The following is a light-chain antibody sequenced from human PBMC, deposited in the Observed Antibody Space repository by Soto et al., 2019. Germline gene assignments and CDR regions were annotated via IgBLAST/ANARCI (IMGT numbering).Light chain of an antibody. Sequence: ETVLTQSPDTVSLSPGESATLSCRASQSVAKSYLAWFQHRSGQAPRLLLYDASTRATGIADRFSGSGSGTDFTLTVSRLEPEDFAVYYCQQYAESPLTFGGGTKVDIK. CDR3: QQYAESPLT. J-gene: IGKJ4*01. V-gene: IGKV3-20*01. CDR2: DAS. CDR1: QSVAKSY.